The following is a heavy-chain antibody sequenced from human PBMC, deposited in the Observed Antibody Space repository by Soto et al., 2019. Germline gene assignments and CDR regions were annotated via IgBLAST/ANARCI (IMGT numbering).Heavy chain of an antibody. Sequence: GGSLRLSCAASGFTFSSYSMNWVRQAPGKGLEWVSSISSSSSYIYYADSVKGRFTISRDNAKNSLYLQMNSLRAEDTAVYYCARNEEMATITGYYYYGMDFWGQGTTVTVSS. V-gene: IGHV3-21*01. CDR2: ISSSSSYI. J-gene: IGHJ6*02. CDR1: GFTFSSYS. D-gene: IGHD5-12*01. CDR3: ARNEEMATITGYYYYGMDF.